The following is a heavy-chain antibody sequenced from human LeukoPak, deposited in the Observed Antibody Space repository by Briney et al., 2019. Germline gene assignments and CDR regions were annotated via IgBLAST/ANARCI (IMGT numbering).Heavy chain of an antibody. D-gene: IGHD4-11*01. CDR3: MRDLYPDYRKVYYYSNMDV. Sequence: PSETLSLTCTLSGGFISSSNYYWGWIRQPPGKGLEWIGTIYNSGRTYYNPSLESRVTISIDASENQFSLRLSSVTAADTAVYYCMRDLYPDYRKVYYYSNMDVWGKGTTVTVSS. CDR1: GGFISSSNYY. V-gene: IGHV4-39*07. J-gene: IGHJ6*03. CDR2: IYNSGRT.